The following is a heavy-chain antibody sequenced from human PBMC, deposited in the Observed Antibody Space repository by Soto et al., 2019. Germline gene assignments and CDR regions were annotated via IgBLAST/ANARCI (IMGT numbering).Heavy chain of an antibody. CDR2: IYYSGST. CDR1: GGSISSYY. CDR3: ARGSSSSPYYYYMDV. V-gene: IGHV4-59*01. D-gene: IGHD6-6*01. Sequence: SETLSLTCTVSGGSISSYYWSWIRQPPGKGLEWIGYIYYSGSTNYNPSLKSRVTISVDTSKNQFSLKLGSVTAADTAVYYCARGSSSSPYYYYMDVWGKGTKVTVSS. J-gene: IGHJ6*03.